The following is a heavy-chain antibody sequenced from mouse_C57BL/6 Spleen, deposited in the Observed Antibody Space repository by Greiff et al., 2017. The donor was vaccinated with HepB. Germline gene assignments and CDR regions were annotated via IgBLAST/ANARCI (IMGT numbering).Heavy chain of an antibody. D-gene: IGHD1-1*01. Sequence: EVMLVESGGGLVQPGGSMKLSCAASGFTFSDAWMDWVRQSPEKGLEWVAEIRNKANNHATYYAESVKGRFTISRDDSKSSVYLQMNSLRAEDTGIYYCTSYYGSSPAWFAYWGQGTLVTVSA. CDR3: TSYYGSSPAWFAY. CDR2: IRNKANNHAT. V-gene: IGHV6-6*01. J-gene: IGHJ3*01. CDR1: GFTFSDAW.